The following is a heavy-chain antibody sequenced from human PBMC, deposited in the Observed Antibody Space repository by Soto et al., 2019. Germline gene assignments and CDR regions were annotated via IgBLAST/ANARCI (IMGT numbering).Heavy chain of an antibody. J-gene: IGHJ3*02. V-gene: IGHV4-34*01. CDR1: GGSFSGYY. CDR3: ARVGGVRAATAGAFDI. CDR2: INHSGST. D-gene: IGHD2-2*01. Sequence: QVQLQQWGAGLLKPSETLSLTCAVYGGSFSGYYWSWIRQPPGKGLEWIGEINHSGSTNYNPSLKSRVTISVDTSKNQFSLKLSSVTAADTAVYYCARVGGVRAATAGAFDIWGQGTMVTVSS.